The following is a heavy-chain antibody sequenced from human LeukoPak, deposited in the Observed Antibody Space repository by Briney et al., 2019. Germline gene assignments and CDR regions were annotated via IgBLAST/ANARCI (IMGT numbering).Heavy chain of an antibody. D-gene: IGHD6-19*01. Sequence: ASVKVSCTASGYTFTSYAMHWVRQAPGQRLEWMGWINAGNGNTKYSQKFQGRVTITRDTSASTAYMELSSLRSEDAAVYYCARVSRGSGWYLWGQGTLVTVSS. CDR1: GYTFTSYA. V-gene: IGHV1-3*01. CDR2: INAGNGNT. J-gene: IGHJ4*02. CDR3: ARVSRGSGWYL.